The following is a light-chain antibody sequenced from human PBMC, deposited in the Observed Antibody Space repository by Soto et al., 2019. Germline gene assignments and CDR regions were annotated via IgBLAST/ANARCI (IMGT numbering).Light chain of an antibody. CDR2: WAY. V-gene: IGKV4-1*01. CDR1: QSDLYSSNNKNY. CDR3: QQYYSTPRT. Sequence: DIVMTQSPDSLAVSLGERATINCKSSQSDLYSSNNKNYLAWYKQKPGQPPKLLIYWAYTRESGVPDRFSGSGSGTDFTLTISSLQAEDVAVYYCQQYYSTPRTFGQGTKVEIK. J-gene: IGKJ1*01.